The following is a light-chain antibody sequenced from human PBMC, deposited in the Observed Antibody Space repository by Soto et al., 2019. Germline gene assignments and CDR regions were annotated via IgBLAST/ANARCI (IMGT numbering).Light chain of an antibody. Sequence: EIVLTQSPGTLSLSPGERATLSCRASQSVSSSYLAWYQQKPGQAPRLLIYGASSRASGIPDRVSGSGSGTVFTLTILRLEPDVFAVYYCQQYGSPPITFGPGNKVDIK. CDR2: GAS. CDR1: QSVSSSY. CDR3: QQYGSPPIT. J-gene: IGKJ3*01. V-gene: IGKV3-20*01.